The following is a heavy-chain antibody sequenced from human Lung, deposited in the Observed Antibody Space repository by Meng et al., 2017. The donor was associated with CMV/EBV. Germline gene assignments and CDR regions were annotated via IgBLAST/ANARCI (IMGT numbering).Heavy chain of an antibody. D-gene: IGHD6-13*01. CDR2: ISSSSSYI. CDR3: ARDHRTSIAAAGTGDY. V-gene: IGHV3-21*01. J-gene: IGHJ4*02. CDR1: GFTFSSYS. Sequence: GGSLRLSCAASGFTFSSYSMNWVRQAPGKGLEWVSSISSSSSYIYYADSVKGRFTISRDNAKNSLYLQMNSLRAEDTAVYYCARDHRTSIAAAGTGDYWGQGTLVTVSS.